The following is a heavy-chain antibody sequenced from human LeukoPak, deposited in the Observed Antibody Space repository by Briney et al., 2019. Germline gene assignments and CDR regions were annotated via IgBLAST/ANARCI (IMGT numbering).Heavy chain of an antibody. CDR3: AKWGDYDILAGYYVSDY. D-gene: IGHD3-9*01. CDR1: GFIFSNYA. J-gene: IGHJ4*01. Sequence: PGASLRLSCAASGFIFSNYAMSWVRQAPGKGLEWVSAIGGRDGGTYYADSVKGRVTVSRDDPKNTLYLQMHTLRVEDTDVYYCAKWGDYDILAGYYVSDYWGDGTLVRVFS. V-gene: IGHV3-23*01. CDR2: IGGRDGGT.